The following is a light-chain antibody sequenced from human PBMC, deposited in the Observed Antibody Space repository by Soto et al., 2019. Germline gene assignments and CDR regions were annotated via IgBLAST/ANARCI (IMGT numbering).Light chain of an antibody. CDR3: QTWITGMV. CDR1: SAYRTYA. V-gene: IGLV4-69*02. CDR2: VNSDGSH. Sequence: QSVLTQSPSTSASLGASVKLTCTLNSAYRTYAITWHQQQPEKGPRYLMKVNSDGSHTKGDGVPDRFSGSGSGAERYLTISTLHSEDEADYYCQTWITGMVFGGGTKLTVL. J-gene: IGLJ3*02.